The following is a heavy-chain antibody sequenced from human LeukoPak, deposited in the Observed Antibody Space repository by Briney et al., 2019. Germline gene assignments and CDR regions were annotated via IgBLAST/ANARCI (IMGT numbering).Heavy chain of an antibody. J-gene: IGHJ4*02. V-gene: IGHV3-30-3*01. D-gene: IGHD3-10*01. CDR1: GFTFSSYA. CDR3: ARDQNYYGSGSYMGY. Sequence: PGRSLRLSCAASGFTFSSYAMHWVRQAPGKGLEWVAVISYDGSNKYYADSVKGRFTISRDNSKNTLYLQMNSLRAEDTAVYYCARDQNYYGSGSYMGYWGQGTLVTVSS. CDR2: ISYDGSNK.